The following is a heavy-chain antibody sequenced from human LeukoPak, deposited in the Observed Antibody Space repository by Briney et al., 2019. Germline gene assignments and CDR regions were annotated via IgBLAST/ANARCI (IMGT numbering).Heavy chain of an antibody. CDR1: GGSISSYY. V-gene: IGHV4-59*01. Sequence: SETLSLTRTVSGGSISSYYWSWIRQPPGKGLEWIGYIYYSGSTNYNPSLKSRVTISVDTSKNQFSLKLSSVTAADTAVYYCARDRGGDDSSGYYWGYYFDYWGQGTLVTVSS. CDR3: ARDRGGDDSSGYYWGYYFDY. D-gene: IGHD3-22*01. CDR2: IYYSGST. J-gene: IGHJ4*02.